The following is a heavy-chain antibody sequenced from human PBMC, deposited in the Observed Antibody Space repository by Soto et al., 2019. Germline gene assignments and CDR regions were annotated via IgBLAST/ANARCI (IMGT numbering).Heavy chain of an antibody. J-gene: IGHJ4*02. V-gene: IGHV3-30*04. CDR1: GFTFSSYA. Sequence: WGSLRLSCAASGFTFSSYAMHWVRQAPGKGLEWVAVISYDGSNKYYADSVKGRFTISRDNSKNTLYLQMNSLRAEDTAVYYCARDRVRYSYGYFDYWGQGTLVTVSS. D-gene: IGHD5-18*01. CDR2: ISYDGSNK. CDR3: ARDRVRYSYGYFDY.